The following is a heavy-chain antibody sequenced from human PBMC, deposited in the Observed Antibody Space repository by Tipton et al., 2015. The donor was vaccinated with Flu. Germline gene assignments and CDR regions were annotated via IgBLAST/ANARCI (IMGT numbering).Heavy chain of an antibody. CDR3: ASEGNYDSSGYYLYFQH. CDR2: IWYDGSNK. J-gene: IGHJ1*01. CDR1: GFTFSSYG. V-gene: IGHV3-33*01. D-gene: IGHD3-22*01. Sequence: SLRLSCAASGFTFSSYGMHWVRQAPGKGLEWVAVIWYDGSNKYYADSVKGRFTISRDNSKNTLYLQMNSLRAEDTAVYYCASEGNYDSSGYYLYFQHWGQSTLVTVSS.